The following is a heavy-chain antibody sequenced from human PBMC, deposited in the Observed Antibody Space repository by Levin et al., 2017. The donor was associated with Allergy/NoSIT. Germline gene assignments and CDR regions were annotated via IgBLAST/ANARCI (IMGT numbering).Heavy chain of an antibody. J-gene: IGHJ4*02. D-gene: IGHD2-15*01. CDR1: GFTFSSSG. CDR2: IWYDGSNK. Sequence: LSLTCAASGFTFSSSGMHWVRPAPGKGLEWVAVIWYDGSNKYYADSVKGRFTISRDNSKNTLYLQMNSLRAEDTAVYYCARDFCGGSCRYFDYWGQGTLVTVSS. CDR3: ARDFCGGSCRYFDY. V-gene: IGHV3-33*01.